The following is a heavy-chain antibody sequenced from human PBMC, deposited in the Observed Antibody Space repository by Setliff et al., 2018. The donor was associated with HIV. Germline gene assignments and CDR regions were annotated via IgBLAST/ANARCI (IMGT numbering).Heavy chain of an antibody. J-gene: IGHJ4*02. V-gene: IGHV1-2*06. CDR2: INPKSGGT. D-gene: IGHD3-9*01. Sequence: ASVKVSCKASGYNFVGYGINWLRQAPGQGLEWVGRINPKSGGTNYAQKFQGRVTMTSDTSINTAYMELTSLRSDDTAVYYCASAALNGYYGTTPENYWGQGTLVTVSS. CDR1: GYNFVGYG. CDR3: ASAALNGYYGTTPENY.